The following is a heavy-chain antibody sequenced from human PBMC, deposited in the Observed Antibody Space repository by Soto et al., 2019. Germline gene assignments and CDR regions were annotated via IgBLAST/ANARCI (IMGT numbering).Heavy chain of an antibody. CDR2: ISYDGSNK. Sequence: GGSLRLSCAASGFTFSSCAMHLVRQAPGKGLEWVAFISYDGSNKYYADSVRGQFTISRDNSKNTLYLKMNSLRPEDTAVYYCARDPRGSSWSFSSLDYWGQGTLVTVSS. J-gene: IGHJ4*02. V-gene: IGHV3-30*04. CDR1: GFTFSSCA. CDR3: ARDPRGSSWSFSSLDY. D-gene: IGHD6-13*01.